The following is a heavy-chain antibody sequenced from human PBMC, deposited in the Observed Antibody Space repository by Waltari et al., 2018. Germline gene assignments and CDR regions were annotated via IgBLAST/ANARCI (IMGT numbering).Heavy chain of an antibody. Sequence: EVQLVESGGGLVQPGGSLRVSCTASGFTFSSYWMHWVRQVPGKGLVWVSRSNSDGSGTSYADSAKRRFTISRDNAKNTLFLQMNSLRGEDTAVYYCASGNSHAFDLWGQGTMVTVSS. V-gene: IGHV3-74*01. J-gene: IGHJ3*01. CDR1: GFTFSSYW. CDR3: ASGNSHAFDL. CDR2: SNSDGSGT. D-gene: IGHD1-7*01.